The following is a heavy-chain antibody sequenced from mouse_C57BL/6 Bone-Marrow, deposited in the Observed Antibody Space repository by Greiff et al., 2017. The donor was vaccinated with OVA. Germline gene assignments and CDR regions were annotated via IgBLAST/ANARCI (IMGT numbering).Heavy chain of an antibody. CDR1: GYTFTSYW. J-gene: IGHJ4*01. CDR2: IYPGSGST. D-gene: IGHD2-5*01. CDR3: AYYSNYVSYAMDY. V-gene: IGHV1-55*01. Sequence: QVQLQQPGAELVKPGASVKMSCKASGYTFTSYWITWVKQRPGQGLEWIGDIYPGSGSTNYNEKFKSKATLTVDTSSSTAYMQLSSLTSEDSAVYYCAYYSNYVSYAMDYWGQGTSVTVSS.